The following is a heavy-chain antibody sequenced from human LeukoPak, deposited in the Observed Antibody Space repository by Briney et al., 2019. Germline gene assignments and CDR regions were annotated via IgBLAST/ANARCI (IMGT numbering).Heavy chain of an antibody. J-gene: IGHJ6*03. CDR2: IYYSGST. Sequence: SETLSLTCTVSGGSISSYYWSWIRQPPGKGLEWIGYIYYSGSTNYNPSLKSRVTISVDTSKNQFSLKLSSVTAAGTAVYYCARGEVNSSSWFYLNYYYYYYMDVWGKGTTVTISS. D-gene: IGHD6-13*01. V-gene: IGHV4-59*01. CDR3: ARGEVNSSSWFYLNYYYYYYMDV. CDR1: GGSISSYY.